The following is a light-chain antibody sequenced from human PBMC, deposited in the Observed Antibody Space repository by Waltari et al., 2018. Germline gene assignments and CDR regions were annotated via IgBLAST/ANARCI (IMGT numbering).Light chain of an antibody. V-gene: IGLV4-69*01. CDR1: SGHSTNV. CDR2: VYRDGSH. Sequence: QLVLTQSPSASASLGASVKLTCTLSSGHSTNVIAWLQKRPEKGPRYLMKVYRDGSHNKGAAIPDPLSGSSSGAERYLTISSLQSEDEADYYCQTGGHGTWVFGGGTKLTVL. J-gene: IGLJ3*02. CDR3: QTGGHGTWV.